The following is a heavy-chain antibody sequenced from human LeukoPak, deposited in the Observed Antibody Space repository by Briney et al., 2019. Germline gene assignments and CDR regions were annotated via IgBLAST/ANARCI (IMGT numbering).Heavy chain of an antibody. V-gene: IGHV4-59*08. CDR3: ARHDMDVAGAGLDYFDY. D-gene: IGHD1-26*01. CDR2: IYYSGST. CDR1: GRSISRYY. J-gene: IGHJ4*02. Sequence: SETLSLTCTVSGRSISRYYWSWIPEPPGMGLEGIGYIYYSGSTDYNPSLKSRVTISVDMSKNQFSLKLSSVTAADTAVYYCARHDMDVAGAGLDYFDYWGQGTLVTVSS.